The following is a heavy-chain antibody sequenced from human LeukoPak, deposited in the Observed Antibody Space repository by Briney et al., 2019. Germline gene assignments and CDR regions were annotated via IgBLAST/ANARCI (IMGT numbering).Heavy chain of an antibody. J-gene: IGHJ4*02. D-gene: IGHD3-16*01. Sequence: KGLLWVSRINSDGSSTSYAPSVKGRFTISRDNAKNTLYLQMNSLRAEDTAVYYCASALSDWGQGTLVTVSS. CDR3: ASALSD. V-gene: IGHV3-74*01. CDR2: INSDGSST.